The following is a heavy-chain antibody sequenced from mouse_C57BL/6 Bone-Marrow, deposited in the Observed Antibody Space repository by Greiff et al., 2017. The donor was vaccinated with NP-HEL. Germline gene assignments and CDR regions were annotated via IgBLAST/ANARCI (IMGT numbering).Heavy chain of an antibody. J-gene: IGHJ3*01. Sequence: EVKLVESGAELVRPGASVKLSCTASGFNIKDDYMHWVKQRPEQGLEWIGWIDPENGDTEYASKFQGKATITADTSSNTAYLQLSSLTSEDTAVYYCTTGFYYYGSSGYWGQGTLVTVSA. CDR1: GFNIKDDY. CDR3: TTGFYYYGSSGY. D-gene: IGHD1-1*01. CDR2: IDPENGDT. V-gene: IGHV14-4*01.